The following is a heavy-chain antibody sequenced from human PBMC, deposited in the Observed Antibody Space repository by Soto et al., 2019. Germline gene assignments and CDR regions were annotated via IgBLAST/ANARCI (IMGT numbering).Heavy chain of an antibody. Sequence: SETLSLTCTVSGGSISSGDYYWSWIRQPPGKGLEWIGYIYYSGSTYYNPSLKSRVTISVDTSKNQFSLKLSSVTAADTAVYYFAGEPIVVVTATPRISWGQGTLVTVSS. CDR2: IYYSGST. V-gene: IGHV4-30-4*01. J-gene: IGHJ5*02. CDR3: AGEPIVVVTATPRIS. CDR1: GGSISSGDYY. D-gene: IGHD2-21*02.